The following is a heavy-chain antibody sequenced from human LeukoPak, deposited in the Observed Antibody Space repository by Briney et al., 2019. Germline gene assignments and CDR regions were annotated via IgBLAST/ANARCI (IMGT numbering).Heavy chain of an antibody. J-gene: IGHJ4*02. Sequence: ASVKVSCKAFGYTFTDYYMHWVRQAPGQGPEWIGWINPNSGDTNYAQNFQGRVTMTRDTSISTAYMQLSRLRSDDTAVYYCARGLAATLGYFDYWGQGTLVTVSS. CDR3: ARGLAATLGYFDY. CDR2: INPNSGDT. V-gene: IGHV1-2*02. CDR1: GYTFTDYY. D-gene: IGHD2-15*01.